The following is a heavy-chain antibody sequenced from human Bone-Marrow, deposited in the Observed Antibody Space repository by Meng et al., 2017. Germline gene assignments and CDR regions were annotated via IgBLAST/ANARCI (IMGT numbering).Heavy chain of an antibody. J-gene: IGHJ4*02. D-gene: IGHD2-15*01. V-gene: IGHV3-48*03. CDR2: ISSSGSTI. CDR3: ARNAKLKYCSGGSCYGYFDY. Sequence: GESLKISCAASGFTFSSYEMNWVRQAPGKGLEWVSYISSSGSTIYYADSVKGRFTISRDNAKNSLYLQLNSLRAEDTAVYYCARNAKLKYCSGGSCYGYFDYWGQGTLVTVSS. CDR1: GFTFSSYE.